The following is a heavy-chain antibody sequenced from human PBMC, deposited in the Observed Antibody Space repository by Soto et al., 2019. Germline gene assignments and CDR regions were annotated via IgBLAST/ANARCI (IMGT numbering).Heavy chain of an antibody. V-gene: IGHV3-74*01. Sequence: LGGSLRLSCTVSGFTFSNFLMHWVRQAPGKGLVWVSRITSDGATTRYADSVKGRFTISRDNSKNTLYLQMNSLRADDTAVYYCTRDLNYKLDNWGQGALVTLSS. D-gene: IGHD1-1*01. CDR3: TRDLNYKLDN. CDR1: GFTFSNFL. CDR2: ITSDGATT. J-gene: IGHJ4*02.